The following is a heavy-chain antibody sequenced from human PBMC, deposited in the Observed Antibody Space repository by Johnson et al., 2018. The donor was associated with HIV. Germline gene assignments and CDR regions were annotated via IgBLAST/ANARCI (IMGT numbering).Heavy chain of an antibody. CDR1: GFTFSTNA. Sequence: QVQLVESGGSLLQPGGSLRLSCAASGFTFSTNAMSWVRQAPGKGLEWVAVTWYDGSNKYYADSVKGRFTISRDNSMHTMYLQMNRLRAEDTTVYYCAGQVRAFDIWGQGTMVTVSS. V-gene: IGHV3-30*04. D-gene: IGHD6-19*01. J-gene: IGHJ3*02. CDR3: AGQVRAFDI. CDR2: TWYDGSNK.